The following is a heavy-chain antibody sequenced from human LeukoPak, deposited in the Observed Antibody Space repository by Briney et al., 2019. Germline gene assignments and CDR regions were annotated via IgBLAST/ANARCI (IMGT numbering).Heavy chain of an antibody. CDR1: GFTFSSYG. CDR3: AKTLRFLEWLSFFDY. V-gene: IGHV3-30*18. CDR2: ISYDGSNK. J-gene: IGHJ4*02. D-gene: IGHD3-3*01. Sequence: GGSLRLSCAASGFTFSSYGMHWVRQAPGKGLEWGAVISYDGSNKYYADSVKGRFTISRDNSKNTLYLQMNSLRAEDTAVYYCAKTLRFLEWLSFFDYWGQGTLVTVSS.